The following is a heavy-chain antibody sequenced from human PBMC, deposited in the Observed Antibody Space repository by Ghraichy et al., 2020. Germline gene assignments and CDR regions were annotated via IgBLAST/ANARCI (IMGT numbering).Heavy chain of an antibody. D-gene: IGHD7-27*01. V-gene: IGHV3-74*01. Sequence: LSLTCAASGFTFSTYYMHWVRQAPGKGLVWVSRVHPDGRKADYADSVKGRFTISRDNTKNTVYLQINSLRAEDTALYYCVRENWGPDYWGQGTLVTVSS. CDR2: VHPDGRKA. CDR1: GFTFSTYY. CDR3: VRENWGPDY. J-gene: IGHJ4*02.